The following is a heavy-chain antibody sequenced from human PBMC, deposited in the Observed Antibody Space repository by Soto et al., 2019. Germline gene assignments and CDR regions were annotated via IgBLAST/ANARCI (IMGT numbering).Heavy chain of an antibody. V-gene: IGHV4-30-2*01. J-gene: IGHJ5*02. D-gene: IGHD2-2*01. Sequence: SETLSLTCAVSGGSISSGGYSWSWIRQPPGKGLEWIGYIYHSGSTYYNPSLKSRVTISVDRSKNQFSLKLSSVTAADTAVYYCARAGNCISTSCYGGPHNWFDPWGQGTLVTVSS. CDR3: ARAGNCISTSCYGGPHNWFDP. CDR2: IYHSGST. CDR1: GGSISSGGYS.